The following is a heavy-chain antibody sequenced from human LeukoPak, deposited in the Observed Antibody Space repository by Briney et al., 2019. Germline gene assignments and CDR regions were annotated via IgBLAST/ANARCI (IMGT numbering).Heavy chain of an antibody. CDR3: AKSLLTTANGKGGAFDI. V-gene: IGHV3-23*01. CDR1: TYSFSRYP. D-gene: IGHD2/OR15-2a*01. J-gene: IGHJ3*02. CDR2: ISAGGDGT. Sequence: GGSLRLSCVASTYSFSRYPMGWVRQAPGKGLEWVSGISAGGDGTNYAEPVKGRFTISRDNSKNTLYLQMNSLRAEDTAQYFCAKSLLTTANGKGGAFDIWGQGTMVTVSS.